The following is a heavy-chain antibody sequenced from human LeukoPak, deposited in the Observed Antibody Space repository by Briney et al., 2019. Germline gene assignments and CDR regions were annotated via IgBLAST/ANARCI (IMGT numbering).Heavy chain of an antibody. V-gene: IGHV1-46*01. Sequence: ASVKVSCKAAGYTFTTYYVHWVRQAPGRGLEWMGIINPSGGSTTYAQKFRGRLTMTRDMSTSTVYMELSSLRSEDTAVYYCARGIIVGATFDYFDYWGQGTLVTVSS. CDR3: ARGIIVGATFDYFDY. CDR2: INPSGGST. D-gene: IGHD1-26*01. J-gene: IGHJ4*02. CDR1: GYTFTTYY.